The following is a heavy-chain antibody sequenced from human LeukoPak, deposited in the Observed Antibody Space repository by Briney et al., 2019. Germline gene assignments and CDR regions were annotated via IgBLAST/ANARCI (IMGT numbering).Heavy chain of an antibody. Sequence: SGGSLRLSCAASGFTFSSYAMHWVRQAPGKGLEWVAVISYDGSNKYYADSVKGRFTISRDNSKNTLYLQMNSLRAEDTAVYYCARGIYDSSGYPYFDYWGQGTLVTVSS. CDR3: ARGIYDSSGYPYFDY. CDR2: ISYDGSNK. J-gene: IGHJ4*02. CDR1: GFTFSSYA. D-gene: IGHD3-22*01. V-gene: IGHV3-30-3*01.